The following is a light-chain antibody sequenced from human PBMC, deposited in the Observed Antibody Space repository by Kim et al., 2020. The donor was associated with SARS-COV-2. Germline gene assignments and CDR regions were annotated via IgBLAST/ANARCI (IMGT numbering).Light chain of an antibody. V-gene: IGKV1-39*01. CDR3: LQSYTTPQT. Sequence: DIKMTQSPSSLSASVGDTVAITCRTRQTIRSNLNWFQQKSGRAPKLLIYDASSLESGVPLRFSGSGSGTEFTLTISSLQPEDSATYYCLQSYTTPQTFGRGPSWRS. CDR1: QTIRSN. CDR2: DAS. J-gene: IGKJ2*01.